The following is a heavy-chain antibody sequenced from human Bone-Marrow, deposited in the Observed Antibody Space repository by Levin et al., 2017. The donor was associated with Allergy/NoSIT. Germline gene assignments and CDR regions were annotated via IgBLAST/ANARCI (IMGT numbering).Heavy chain of an antibody. CDR3: ARGGEVPSQYYFDY. J-gene: IGHJ4*02. V-gene: IGHV4-34*01. D-gene: IGHD1-1*01. Sequence: ASETLSLTCAVNGASFSGYFWTWIRQSPGKGLEWIGQINFNGITTYNPSLKSRVIISVDPTKKQFSLKLTYLTAADTAVYFCARGGEVPSQYYFDYWGQGTLVTVSS. CDR2: INFNGIT. CDR1: GASFSGYF.